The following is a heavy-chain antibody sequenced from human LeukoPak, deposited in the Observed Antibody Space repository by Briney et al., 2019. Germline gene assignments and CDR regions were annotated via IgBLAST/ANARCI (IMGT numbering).Heavy chain of an antibody. CDR1: GFTVSSNY. D-gene: IGHD5-18*01. Sequence: GGSLRLSYAASGFTVSSNYMSWVRQAPGKGLEWVSVIYSGGSTYYADSVKGRFTISRDNSKNTLYLQMNSLRAEDTAVYYCARVDTAMVTREYYFDYWGQGTLVTVSS. CDR3: ARVDTAMVTREYYFDY. J-gene: IGHJ4*02. CDR2: IYSGGST. V-gene: IGHV3-66*02.